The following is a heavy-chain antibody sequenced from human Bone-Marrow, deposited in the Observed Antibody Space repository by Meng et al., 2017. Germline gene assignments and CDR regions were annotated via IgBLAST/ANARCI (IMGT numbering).Heavy chain of an antibody. D-gene: IGHD1-1*01. J-gene: IGHJ4*02. CDR1: GDTLSIEG. Sequence: QVQFVLYVTRVQNPGATVDVSGDSAGDTLSIEGVSWGRHTPLQGLERLGWIKTYNGKTYCAQKFQGRITKTTDIFTSTDYRELKKLKSDDTAVYHYATRHNPYLNYWGQETLVTVSS. CDR2: IKTYNGKT. CDR3: ATRHNPYLNY. V-gene: IGHV1-18*01.